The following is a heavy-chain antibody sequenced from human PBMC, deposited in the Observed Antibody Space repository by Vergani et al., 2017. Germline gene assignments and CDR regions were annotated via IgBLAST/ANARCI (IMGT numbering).Heavy chain of an antibody. CDR1: GFTFNQYG. V-gene: IGHV3-33*01. D-gene: IGHD1-14*01. J-gene: IGHJ5*02. Sequence: VQLLESGGGVFQPGRSLRLSCAASGFTFNQYGMHSVCQAPGKGLEWVAVTWYDGNNKQYADSVKGRFTISRDNSKSTMYLQMNSLRDEDTGVYYCARDLRLLYNRVDPWGQGTLVTVSS. CDR3: ARDLRLLYNRVDP. CDR2: TWYDGNNK.